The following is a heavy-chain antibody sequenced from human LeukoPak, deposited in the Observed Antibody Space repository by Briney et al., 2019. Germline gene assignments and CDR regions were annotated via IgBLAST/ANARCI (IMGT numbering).Heavy chain of an antibody. CDR3: ARGPREYDILTGYLYYGMDV. V-gene: IGHV4-59*01. Sequence: SETLSLTCTVSGGSISSYYGSWIRQPPGKGLEWIGYIYYSGSTNYNPSLKSRVTISVDTSKNQFSLKLSSVTAADTAVYYCARGPREYDILTGYLYYGMDVWGQGTTVTVSS. D-gene: IGHD3-9*01. CDR1: GGSISSYY. J-gene: IGHJ6*02. CDR2: IYYSGST.